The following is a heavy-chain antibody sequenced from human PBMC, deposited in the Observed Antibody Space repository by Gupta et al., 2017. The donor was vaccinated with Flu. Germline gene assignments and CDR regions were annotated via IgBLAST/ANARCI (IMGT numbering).Heavy chain of an antibody. V-gene: IGHV5-51*01. J-gene: IGHJ6*02. D-gene: IGHD3-22*01. Sequence: EVQLVQSGAEVKKTGESLKISCKGSGYRFTKYWIGWVRQMPGKGLEWMGIIYPGDSDTKYSPSFQGQVTISADKSISTAYLQWSSLKASDTAMYYCARQVRFEYDSTGYYYATGMDVWGQGTTVTVSS. CDR2: IYPGDSDT. CDR1: GYRFTKYW. CDR3: ARQVRFEYDSTGYYYATGMDV.